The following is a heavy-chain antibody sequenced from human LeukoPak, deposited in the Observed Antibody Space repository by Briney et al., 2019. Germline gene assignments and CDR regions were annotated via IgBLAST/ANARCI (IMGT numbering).Heavy chain of an antibody. V-gene: IGHV3-15*01. D-gene: IGHD2-15*01. CDR1: GVPFNNAW. J-gene: IGHJ3*02. CDR3: TWLYSDAFNI. Sequence: GGSLRLSCAVSGVPFNNAWMSWVRQAPGKGLEWVGRIKGKSAGGTTDYAAPVKGRFTILKDNSENTLYLQMNSLTTEDTAVYYCTWLYSDAFNIWGQGTMVTVSS. CDR2: IKGKSAGGTT.